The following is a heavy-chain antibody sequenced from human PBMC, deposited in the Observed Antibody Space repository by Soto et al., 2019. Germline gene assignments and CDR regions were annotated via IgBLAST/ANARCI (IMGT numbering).Heavy chain of an antibody. CDR3: AKTLHYGDYSDYYYYGMDV. CDR2: ISYDGSNK. CDR1: GFTFSSYG. D-gene: IGHD4-17*01. J-gene: IGHJ6*02. Sequence: QVQLVESGGGVVQPGRSLRLSCAASGFTFSSYGMHWVRQAPGKGLEWVAVISYDGSNKYYADSVKGRFTISRDNSKNXLXXQMNSLRAEDTAVYYCAKTLHYGDYSDYYYYGMDVWGQGTTVTVSS. V-gene: IGHV3-30*18.